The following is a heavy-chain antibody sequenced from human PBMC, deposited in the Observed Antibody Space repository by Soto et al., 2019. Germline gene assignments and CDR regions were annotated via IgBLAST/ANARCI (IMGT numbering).Heavy chain of an antibody. J-gene: IGHJ6*02. V-gene: IGHV3-13*05. CDR1: GFILSGYD. CDR3: ARAGYDSSGYYFYAMDV. CDR2: IGTAGDP. D-gene: IGHD3-22*01. Sequence: GGSLRLSCVASGFILSGYDMHWVRQATGEGLEWVSAIGTAGDPYYSGSVKGRFTISRGNAEKSVYLQMNSLRAGDTAVYYCARAGYDSSGYYFYAMDVWGPGTTVTVSS.